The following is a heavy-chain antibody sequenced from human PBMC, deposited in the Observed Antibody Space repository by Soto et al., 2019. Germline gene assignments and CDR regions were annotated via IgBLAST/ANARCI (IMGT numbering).Heavy chain of an antibody. Sequence: QITLKESGPTLVKPTQTLTLTCTFSGFSLTTRGVGVGWVRQPPGKPLEWLALIYWDDDTRYSPSLKSRLAITKDTSKNQFVLTISNTDPAETVTYFCAHRTTTVTWWFDPWGQGTLVTVSS. CDR1: GFSLTTRGVG. J-gene: IGHJ5*02. V-gene: IGHV2-5*02. D-gene: IGHD4-17*01. CDR3: AHRTTTVTWWFDP. CDR2: IYWDDDT.